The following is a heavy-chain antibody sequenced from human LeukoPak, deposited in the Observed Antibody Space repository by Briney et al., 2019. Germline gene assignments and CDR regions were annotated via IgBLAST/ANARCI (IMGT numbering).Heavy chain of an antibody. Sequence: GGSLRLSCAASGFTFSSYAMSWVRQAPGKGLEWVSAISGSGGSTYYADSVKGRFTISRDNSKNTLYLQMNSLRAEDTAVYYCAKVTGPTSRRAPFDYWGQGTLVTVSS. J-gene: IGHJ4*02. V-gene: IGHV3-23*01. D-gene: IGHD1-7*01. CDR1: GFTFSSYA. CDR3: AKVTGPTSRRAPFDY. CDR2: ISGSGGST.